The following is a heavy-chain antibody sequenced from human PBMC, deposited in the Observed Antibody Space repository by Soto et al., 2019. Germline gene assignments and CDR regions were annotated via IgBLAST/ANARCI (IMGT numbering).Heavy chain of an antibody. CDR2: INPNSGGT. Sequence: ASVKVSCKASGYTFTGYYMHWVRQAPGQGLEWMGWINPNSGGTNYAQKFQGWVTMTRDTSISTAYMELSRLRSDDTAVYYCAAQGPKATVTTGAFDIWGQGTMVTVSS. CDR1: GYTFTGYY. D-gene: IGHD4-4*01. V-gene: IGHV1-2*04. CDR3: AAQGPKATVTTGAFDI. J-gene: IGHJ3*02.